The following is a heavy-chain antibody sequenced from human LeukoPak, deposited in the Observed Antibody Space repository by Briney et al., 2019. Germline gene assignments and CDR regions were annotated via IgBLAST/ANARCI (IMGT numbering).Heavy chain of an antibody. D-gene: IGHD3-10*01. Sequence: GGSLRLSCAASGFTFSDYYMSWIRQAPGKGLEWVSYISSSGRTIYYADSVKGRFTISRDNAKNSLYLQMNSLRAEDTAVYYCAREAQIITMVRGYFDYWGQGTLVTVSS. J-gene: IGHJ4*02. CDR2: ISSSGRTI. V-gene: IGHV3-11*04. CDR1: GFTFSDYY. CDR3: AREAQIITMVRGYFDY.